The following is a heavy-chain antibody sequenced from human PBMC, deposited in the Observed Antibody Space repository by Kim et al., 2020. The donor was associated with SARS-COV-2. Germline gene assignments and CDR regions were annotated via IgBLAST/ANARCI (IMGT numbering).Heavy chain of an antibody. Sequence: GGSLRLSCAASGFTFSNTWMSWVRQAPGKGLEWVGRIKSKTDGGTNDYAAPGQGRITISKDDTKHTLYLQMRSLETDATADCYCSTEKGGYWGQGTLVTV. V-gene: IGHV3-15*01. CDR1: GFTFSNTW. D-gene: IGHD3-16*01. J-gene: IGHJ4*02. CDR2: IKSKTDGGTN. CDR3: STEKGGY.